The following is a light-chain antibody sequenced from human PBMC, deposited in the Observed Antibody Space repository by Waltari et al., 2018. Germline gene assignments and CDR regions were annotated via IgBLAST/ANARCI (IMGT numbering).Light chain of an antibody. CDR3: ATWDSRPSRHVA. Sequence: QSVLTPPPSLSAAPGRKGVISCSGGRYNIGENYVTWSQQRPGADPKLLIYDNKERPSGIPDRSLGSKSGTSATLVITGLQTVDEADYYCATWDSRPSRHVAFCGGNKLSVL. CDR1: RYNIGENY. J-gene: IGLJ2*01. V-gene: IGLV1-51*01. CDR2: DNK.